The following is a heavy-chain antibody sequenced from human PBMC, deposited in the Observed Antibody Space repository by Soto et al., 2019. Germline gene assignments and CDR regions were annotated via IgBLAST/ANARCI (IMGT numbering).Heavy chain of an antibody. D-gene: IGHD4-17*01. Sequence: EVQILESGGGLIQPGGSLRLSCAASGFSFSTFAMPWVRQAPGKGLVWVSTIISTGISTYYADSVKGRFTISRANSKNTLYLQMNSLRAEDSAVYYCAKGNYGDYGGFDPWGQGTLVTVSS. CDR1: GFSFSTFA. V-gene: IGHV3-23*01. CDR3: AKGNYGDYGGFDP. J-gene: IGHJ5*02. CDR2: IISTGIST.